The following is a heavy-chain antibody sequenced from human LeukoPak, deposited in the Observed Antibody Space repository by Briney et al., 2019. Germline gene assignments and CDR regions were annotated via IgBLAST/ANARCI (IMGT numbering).Heavy chain of an antibody. CDR3: ARGLVAAIRTMDY. V-gene: IGHV3-30-3*01. CDR1: GFTFSSYA. D-gene: IGHD1-26*01. Sequence: GGSLRLSCAASGFTFSSYAMHWVRQAPGKGLEWVAVISYDGSNKYYADSVKGRFTISRDNSKNTLYLQMNGLRAEDTAVYYCARGLVAAIRTMDYWGQGTLVTVSS. CDR2: ISYDGSNK. J-gene: IGHJ4*02.